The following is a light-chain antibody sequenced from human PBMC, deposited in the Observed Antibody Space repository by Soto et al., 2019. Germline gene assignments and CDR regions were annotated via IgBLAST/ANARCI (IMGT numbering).Light chain of an antibody. CDR2: DAS. CDR3: QQYNSYSWT. V-gene: IGKV1-5*01. CDR1: QRIDRY. J-gene: IGKJ1*01. Sequence: DIQLTQSPSTLSASVGDRVTITCRASQRIDRYLAWYQQKPGKAPKLLVYDASTLEGGVPSRFSGSGSATEFILTISSLQPDDFATYYCQQYNSYSWTFGQGTRWIS.